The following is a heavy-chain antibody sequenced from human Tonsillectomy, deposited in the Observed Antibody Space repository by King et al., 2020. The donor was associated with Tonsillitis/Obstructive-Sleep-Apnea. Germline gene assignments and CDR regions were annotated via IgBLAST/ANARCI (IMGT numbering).Heavy chain of an antibody. D-gene: IGHD3-9*01. CDR1: GFTFSSFG. Sequence: VQLVESGGGVVQPGRSLRLSCAASGFTFSSFGMHWVRQAPGKGLEWVAVIAYDGSNKYYADSVKGRFTISRDNSKNTLYLQMNSLRTEETAVYYCAKVLRYDILPGPVPIDAFDIWGQGTMVTVSS. CDR2: IAYDGSNK. J-gene: IGHJ3*02. CDR3: AKVLRYDILPGPVPIDAFDI. V-gene: IGHV3-30*18.